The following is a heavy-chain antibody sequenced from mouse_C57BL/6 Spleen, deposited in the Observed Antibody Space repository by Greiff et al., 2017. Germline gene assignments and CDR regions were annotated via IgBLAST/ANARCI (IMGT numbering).Heavy chain of an antibody. CDR2: ISSGGSYT. V-gene: IGHV5-6*01. D-gene: IGHD2-5*01. J-gene: IGHJ2*01. CDR3: ERHESNYVGVDY. CDR1: GFTFSSYG. Sequence: EVQRVESGGDLVKPGGSLKLSCAASGFTFSSYGMSWVRQTPDKRLEWVATISSGGSYTYYPDSVKGRFTISRDNAKNTLYLQMSSLKSEDTAMYYCERHESNYVGVDYWGQGTTLTVSS.